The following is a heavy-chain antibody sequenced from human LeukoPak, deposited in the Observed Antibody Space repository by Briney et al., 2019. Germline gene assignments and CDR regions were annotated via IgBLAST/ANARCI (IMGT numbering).Heavy chain of an antibody. D-gene: IGHD3-10*01. CDR1: GGSISSSSYY. V-gene: IGHV4-39*07. Sequence: SETLSLTCAVSGGSISSSSYYWGWIRQPPGKGLEWIRSIYYSGSTYYNPSLKGRVTISVDTSKNQFSLKLSSVTAADTAVYYCARITPSGTNLRYYFDYWGQGTLVTVSS. CDR2: IYYSGST. J-gene: IGHJ4*02. CDR3: ARITPSGTNLRYYFDY.